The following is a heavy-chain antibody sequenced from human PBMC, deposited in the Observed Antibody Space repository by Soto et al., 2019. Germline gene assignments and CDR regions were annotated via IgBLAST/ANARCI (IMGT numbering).Heavy chain of an antibody. Sequence: GGSLRLSCAVSGFTFSSYAMTWVRQTPGKGLEWVSSISRSGDAAYYADSVKGRFLFSRDNSKDTLFLQLNSLRVEDSAIYYCAKYRGARGSFDIWGQGTAVTVSS. CDR2: ISRSGDAA. V-gene: IGHV3-23*01. CDR3: AKYRGARGSFDI. CDR1: GFTFSSYA. J-gene: IGHJ3*02. D-gene: IGHD3-16*01.